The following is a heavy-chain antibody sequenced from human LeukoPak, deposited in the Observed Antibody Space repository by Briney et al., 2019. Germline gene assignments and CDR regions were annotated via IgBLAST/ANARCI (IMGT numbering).Heavy chain of an antibody. CDR2: NYYSWGT. CDR1: GGSVTSYY. V-gene: IGHV4-59*08. D-gene: IGHD6-13*01. Sequence: PSETLSLTCTVSGGSVTSYYCNWVRQPPGRGLEWLGYNYYSWGTNYNPSLEGRVTISLDTAKNQFSLKLRSVTAEDTAVYYCATTGATSPSSASWFNIEYWGQGTLVPVSS. CDR3: ATTGATSPSSASWFNIEY. J-gene: IGHJ4*02.